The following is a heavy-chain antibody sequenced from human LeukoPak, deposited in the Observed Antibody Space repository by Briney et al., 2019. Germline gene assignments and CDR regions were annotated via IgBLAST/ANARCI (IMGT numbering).Heavy chain of an antibody. D-gene: IGHD6-13*01. Sequence: GGSLRLSCAASGFTFSIYGMNWVRQAPGKGLEWVSSISSSSSYIYYADSVKGRFTISRDNAKNSLYLQMNSLRAEDTAVYYCARLPYSSSWYRNYYYYYYMDVWGKGTTVTVSS. CDR2: ISSSSSYI. CDR3: ARLPYSSSWYRNYYYYYYMDV. J-gene: IGHJ6*03. CDR1: GFTFSIYG. V-gene: IGHV3-21*01.